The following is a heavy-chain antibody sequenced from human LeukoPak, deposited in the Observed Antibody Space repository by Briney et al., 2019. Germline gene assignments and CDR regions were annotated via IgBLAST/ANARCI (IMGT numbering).Heavy chain of an antibody. CDR1: GVSISRDIKW. J-gene: IGHJ3*02. Sequence: SETLSLTCTVSGVSISRDIKWWTWVRQPPGKGLEWIGEIHHSGSIHYNPSLKSRVTISVDTSKNQFSLKLSSVTAADTAVYYCARAYSGSYLDAFDIWGQGTMVTVSS. CDR3: ARAYSGSYLDAFDI. V-gene: IGHV4-4*02. CDR2: IHHSGSI. D-gene: IGHD1-26*01.